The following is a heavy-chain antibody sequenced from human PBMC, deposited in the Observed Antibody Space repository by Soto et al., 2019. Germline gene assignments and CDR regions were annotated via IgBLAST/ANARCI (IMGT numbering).Heavy chain of an antibody. CDR2: TSYSGNT. J-gene: IGHJ4*02. D-gene: IGHD1-26*01. CDR1: GGSVSTYY. V-gene: IGHV4-59*02. CDR3: SRDRVGPLDY. Sequence: SENLSLTCTISGGSVSTYYWSWIRQPPGKELEWIGLTSYSGNTNYNPSLKSRVAIAVDTSKNQFSLTLSSVTAADTAVYYCSRDRVGPLDYWRQGTLVTVSS.